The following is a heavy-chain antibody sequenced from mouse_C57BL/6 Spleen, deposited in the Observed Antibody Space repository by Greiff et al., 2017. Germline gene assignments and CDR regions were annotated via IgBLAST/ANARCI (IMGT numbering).Heavy chain of an antibody. J-gene: IGHJ3*01. CDR2: ISDGGSYT. V-gene: IGHV5-4*03. Sequence: EVKLMESGGGLVKPGGSLKLSCAASGFTFSSYAMSWVRQTPEKRLEWVATISDGGSYTYYPDNVKGRFTISRDNAKNNLDLQMSHLKSEDTAMYYCARGRTESSSWFAYWGQGTLVTVSA. D-gene: IGHD4-1*01. CDR3: ARGRTESSSWFAY. CDR1: GFTFSSYA.